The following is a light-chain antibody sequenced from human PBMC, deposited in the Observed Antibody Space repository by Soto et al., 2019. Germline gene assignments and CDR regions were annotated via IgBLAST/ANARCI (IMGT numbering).Light chain of an antibody. CDR1: QSISTW. V-gene: IGKV1-5*03. Sequence: DIQMTQSPSTLSASVGDRVTITCRASQSISTWLAWYQQKPGKAPKLLIYKASNLEGGVPSRFSGSGSGTEFTITISSLQADDVATYYCQQYNTYPLTFGGGTTVEIK. CDR2: KAS. CDR3: QQYNTYPLT. J-gene: IGKJ4*01.